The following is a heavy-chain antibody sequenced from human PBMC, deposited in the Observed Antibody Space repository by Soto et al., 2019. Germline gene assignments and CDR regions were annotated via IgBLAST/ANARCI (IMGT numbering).Heavy chain of an antibody. CDR2: IYYSGST. Sequence: SETLSLTCTVSGGSISSYYWSWIRQPPGKGLEWIGYIYYSGSTNYNPSLKSRVTISVDTSKNQFSLKLSSVTAADTAVYYCARGGGDGYNEIDDWGQGTLVTVSS. D-gene: IGHD3-16*01. J-gene: IGHJ4*02. V-gene: IGHV4-59*01. CDR1: GGSISSYY. CDR3: ARGGGDGYNEIDD.